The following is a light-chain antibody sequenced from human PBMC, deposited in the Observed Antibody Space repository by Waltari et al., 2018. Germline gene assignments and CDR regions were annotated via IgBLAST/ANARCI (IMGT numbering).Light chain of an antibody. J-gene: IGKJ5*01. CDR3: QQYIAYPVT. CDR2: ETF. V-gene: IGKV1-5*03. CDR1: QRISKW. Sequence: DIQMTQSPSTLSASVGDRVTITCRASQRISKWLAWYQQKPGQAPKLLLYETFTLDSGVPSRCSGSGSETEFTLIIISLQPDDFATYYCQQYIAYPVTFGQGTRLEIK.